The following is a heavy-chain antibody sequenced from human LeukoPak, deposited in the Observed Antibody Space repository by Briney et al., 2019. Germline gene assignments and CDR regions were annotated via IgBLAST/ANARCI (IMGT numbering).Heavy chain of an antibody. D-gene: IGHD1-26*01. Sequence: SVKVSCMPSRGTFSSYATSWVRQAPGQGLEWMGGIITIFGAANYARKFQGGVTITADESTSPAYMELTSLRSEDTAVYYCAATSYVHYWGQGTLVTVSS. J-gene: IGHJ4*02. CDR2: IITIFGAA. CDR1: RGTFSSYA. CDR3: AATSYVHY. V-gene: IGHV1-69*13.